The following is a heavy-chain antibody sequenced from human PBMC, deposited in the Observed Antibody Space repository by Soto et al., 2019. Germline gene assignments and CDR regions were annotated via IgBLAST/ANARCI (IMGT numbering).Heavy chain of an antibody. Sequence: QLHLQESGPGLVKPSETLSLDCIVTGDSIGGSRYFWGWIRQPPGKGLEWIGAIADDGRNFYNPSLARRIIVSADKSKTPFSVTLISVTATDTAMYYCARHADTPLIKTPSASDIWGQGTMVTVSS. D-gene: IGHD5-18*01. CDR2: IADDGRN. CDR3: ARHADTPLIKTPSASDI. CDR1: GDSIGGSRYF. J-gene: IGHJ3*02. V-gene: IGHV4-39*01.